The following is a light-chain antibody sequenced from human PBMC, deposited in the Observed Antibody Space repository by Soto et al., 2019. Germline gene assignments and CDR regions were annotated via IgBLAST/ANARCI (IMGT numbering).Light chain of an antibody. V-gene: IGLV2-14*03. CDR2: DVN. Sequence: QSALTQPASVSGSPGQSITISCTGTISDIGGYNYVSWFQHHPGKAPKLIIYDVNNRPSGVSNRFSVSKSGTTASLAISGLQAGGEAEYFCSSYSGTNTLVLFCGGTKRTVL. J-gene: IGLJ2*01. CDR3: SSYSGTNTLVL. CDR1: ISDIGGYNY.